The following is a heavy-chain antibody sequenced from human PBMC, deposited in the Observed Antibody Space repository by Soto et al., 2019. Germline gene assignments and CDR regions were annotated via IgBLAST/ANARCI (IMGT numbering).Heavy chain of an antibody. CDR3: ARAWFSSSSEGSLNWFDP. Sequence: SETLSLTCTVSGGSISSYYWSWIRQPPGKGLEWIGYIYYSGSTNYNPSLKSRVTISVDTSKNQFSLKLSSVTAADTAVYYCARAWFSSSSEGSLNWFDPWGQGTPVTVSS. CDR2: IYYSGST. D-gene: IGHD6-6*01. J-gene: IGHJ5*02. CDR1: GGSISSYY. V-gene: IGHV4-59*01.